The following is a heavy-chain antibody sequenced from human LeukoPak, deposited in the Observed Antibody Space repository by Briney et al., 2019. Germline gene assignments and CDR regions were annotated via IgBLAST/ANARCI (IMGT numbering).Heavy chain of an antibody. CDR1: GGAISIYY. J-gene: IGHJ3*02. D-gene: IGHD3-10*02. CDR3: GRHFTMSWAFEI. CDR2: IYYSGST. V-gene: IGHV4-59*08. Sequence: PSETLSLTCTVSGGAISIYYWSCIRQPPGKGLGWGGYIYYSGSTNYNTSLKSRVTISVDTSKNQFSLKLSSVTAADTAVYYCGRHFTMSWAFEIWGQGTMVTVSS.